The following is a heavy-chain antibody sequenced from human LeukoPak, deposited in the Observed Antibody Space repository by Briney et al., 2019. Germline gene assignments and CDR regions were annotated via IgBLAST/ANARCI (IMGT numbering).Heavy chain of an antibody. CDR2: ISSNGGST. Sequence: PGGSLRLSCAASGFTFSSYAMHWVRQAPGKGLEYVSAISSNGGSTYYANSVKGRFTISRDNSKNTLYLQMGSLRAEDMAVYYCARQLWEGGYNFFDYWGQGTLVTVSS. CDR1: GFTFSSYA. V-gene: IGHV3-64*01. J-gene: IGHJ4*02. CDR3: ARQLWEGGYNFFDY. D-gene: IGHD5-24*01.